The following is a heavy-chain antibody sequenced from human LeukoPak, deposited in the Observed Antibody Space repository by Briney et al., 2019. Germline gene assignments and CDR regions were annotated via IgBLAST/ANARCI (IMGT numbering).Heavy chain of an antibody. CDR3: ARDTDYYGSGTLGYLDY. CDR1: GFTFSNYG. Sequence: GGSLRLSCAASGFTFSNYGMHWVRQAPGKGLEWVAVISYDGSNKYYADSVKGRFTISRDNSKNTLHLQMNSLRAEDTAVYYCARDTDYYGSGTLGYLDYWGQGTRVTVSS. D-gene: IGHD3-10*01. CDR2: ISYDGSNK. J-gene: IGHJ4*02. V-gene: IGHV3-30*03.